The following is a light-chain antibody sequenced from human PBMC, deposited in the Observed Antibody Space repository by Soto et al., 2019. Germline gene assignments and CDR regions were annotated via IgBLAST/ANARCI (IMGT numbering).Light chain of an antibody. V-gene: IGLV1-47*01. CDR3: AAWDDSLNGVV. Sequence: QSVLTQPPSTSGAPGQRVTLSCSGGSSNIGKNYVYWFQQLPGAAPKLLIYNINDRPSGVPARFSASQSGSSASLANSCLRSGDEAEYHCAAWDDSLNGVVFGGGTKLTVL. J-gene: IGLJ2*01. CDR2: NIN. CDR1: SSNIGKNY.